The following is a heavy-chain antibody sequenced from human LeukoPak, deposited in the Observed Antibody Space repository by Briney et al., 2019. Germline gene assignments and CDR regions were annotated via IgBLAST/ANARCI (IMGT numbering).Heavy chain of an antibody. J-gene: IGHJ6*03. Sequence: GASVKVSCKASGGTFSSYAISWVRQAPGQGLEWMGGTIPIFGTANYAQKFQGRVTITTDESTSTAYMELSSLRSEDTAVYYCASRMATMRNYYYYMDVWGKGTTVTVSS. CDR1: GGTFSSYA. CDR2: TIPIFGTA. V-gene: IGHV1-69*05. CDR3: ASRMATMRNYYYYMDV. D-gene: IGHD5-24*01.